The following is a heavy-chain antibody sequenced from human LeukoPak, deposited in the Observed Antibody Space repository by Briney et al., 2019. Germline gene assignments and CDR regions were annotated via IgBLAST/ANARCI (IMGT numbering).Heavy chain of an antibody. J-gene: IGHJ4*02. CDR1: GFTFSTYA. CDR2: ISGSGDTT. D-gene: IGHD6-13*01. CDR3: AKDKEQLVNFDY. Sequence: PGGSLRLSCAASGFTFSTYALSWVRQAPGKGLEWVSAISGSGDTTFYADSVKGRFTISRDNSKNTLYLQMNSLRAEDTAVYYCAKDKEQLVNFDYWGQGTLVTVSS. V-gene: IGHV3-23*01.